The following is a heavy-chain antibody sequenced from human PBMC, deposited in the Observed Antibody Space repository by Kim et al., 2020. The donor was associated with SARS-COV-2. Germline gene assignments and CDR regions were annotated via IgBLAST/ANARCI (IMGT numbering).Heavy chain of an antibody. V-gene: IGHV1-3*01. D-gene: IGHD3-16*01. CDR2: GNGNT. J-gene: IGHJ4*02. CDR3: LGGFYFDY. Sequence: GNGNTIYSQKFQGRVTFTTDTSASTAYMELSGLRSEDSAVYYCLGGFYFDYWGQGTLVTVSS.